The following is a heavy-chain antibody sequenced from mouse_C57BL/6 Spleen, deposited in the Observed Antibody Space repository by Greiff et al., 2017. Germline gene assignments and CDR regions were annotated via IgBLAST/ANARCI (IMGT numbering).Heavy chain of an antibody. CDR2: IYPGDGDT. Sequence: QVQLQQSGAELVKPGASVKISCKASGYAFSSYWMNWVKQRPGKGLEWIGQIYPGDGDTNYNGKFKGKATLTADKSSSTAYMQLSSLTSEDSAVYFCARSDDGYLYYFDYWGQGTTLTVSS. V-gene: IGHV1-80*01. CDR1: GYAFSSYW. J-gene: IGHJ2*01. D-gene: IGHD2-3*01. CDR3: ARSDDGYLYYFDY.